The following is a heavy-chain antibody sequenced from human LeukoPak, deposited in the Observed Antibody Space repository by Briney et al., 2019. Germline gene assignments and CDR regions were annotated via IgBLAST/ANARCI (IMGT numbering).Heavy chain of an antibody. D-gene: IGHD2-15*01. Sequence: PGGSLRLSCAASGFIFSNYGIYWVRQAPGKGLEWVAVISYDGSNKYYADSVKGRFTISRDNSKNTLYLQMNSLRAEDTAVYYCATHGVVVAATDFDYWGQGTLVTVSS. V-gene: IGHV3-30*03. CDR1: GFIFSNYG. J-gene: IGHJ4*02. CDR3: ATHGVVVAATDFDY. CDR2: ISYDGSNK.